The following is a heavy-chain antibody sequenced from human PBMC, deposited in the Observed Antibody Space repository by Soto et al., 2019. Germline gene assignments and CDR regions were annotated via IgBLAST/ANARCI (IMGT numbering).Heavy chain of an antibody. Sequence: SETLSLTCTVSGGSISSYYWSWIRQPPGKGLEWIGYIYYSGSTNYNPSLKSRVTISVDTSKNQFSLKLSSVTAADTAVYYCARGTAAMPEYFRHWGQGTLVTVSS. J-gene: IGHJ1*01. CDR1: GGSISSYY. D-gene: IGHD2-2*01. CDR3: ARGTAAMPEYFRH. V-gene: IGHV4-59*01. CDR2: IYYSGST.